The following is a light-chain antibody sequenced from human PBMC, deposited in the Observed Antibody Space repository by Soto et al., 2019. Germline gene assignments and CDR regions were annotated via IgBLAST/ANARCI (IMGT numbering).Light chain of an antibody. J-gene: IGKJ1*01. CDR3: QQYGSSGT. CDR2: GAS. CDR1: QSVSNNY. Sequence: EIVLPQSARTLSLSAGERATLSCRASQSVSNNYLAWYQQKPGQAPRLLIYGASNRATGIPDRFSGSGSGTDFTLTISRLEPEDFAVYYCQQYGSSGTFGQGTKVDIK. V-gene: IGKV3-20*01.